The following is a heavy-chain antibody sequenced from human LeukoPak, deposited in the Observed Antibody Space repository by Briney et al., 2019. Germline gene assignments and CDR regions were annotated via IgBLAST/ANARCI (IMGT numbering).Heavy chain of an antibody. CDR3: ARDDGYNALDY. D-gene: IGHD5-24*01. J-gene: IGHJ4*02. CDR2: ISSSGSTI. Sequence: GGSLRLSCAASGFTFSSYEMNWVRQAPGKGLEWVSYISSSGSTIYHADSVKGRFTISRDNAKNSLYLQMNSLRAEDTAVYYCARDDGYNALDYWGQGTLVTVSS. V-gene: IGHV3-48*03. CDR1: GFTFSSYE.